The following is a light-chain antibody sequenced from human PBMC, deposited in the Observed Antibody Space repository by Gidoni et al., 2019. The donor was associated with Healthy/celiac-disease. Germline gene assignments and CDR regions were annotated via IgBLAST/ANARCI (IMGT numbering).Light chain of an antibody. V-gene: IGKV1-39*01. CDR3: QQSYSTPIT. CDR1: QSISSY. Sequence: DIQMTQSPSSLSASVGDRVTITCRASQSISSYLNWYQQKPGKAPKHLIYSASSLQSGVPSRFSGSGAVTDFTLIISSLQPEDFATYYCQQSYSTPITFGQGTRLEIK. J-gene: IGKJ5*01. CDR2: SAS.